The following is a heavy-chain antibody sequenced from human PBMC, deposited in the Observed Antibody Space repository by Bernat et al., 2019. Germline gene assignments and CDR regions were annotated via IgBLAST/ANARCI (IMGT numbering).Heavy chain of an antibody. D-gene: IGHD3-22*01. Sequence: QVQLQQWGAGLLKPSETLSLTCAVYGGSFSGYYWSWIRQPPGKGLEWIGEINHSGSTNYNPSLKKRVTISVDTSKNQFSLELSSVTAADTAVYYCARDLHYYDSSGYWRAFDIWGQGTMVTVSS. CDR2: INHSGST. CDR3: ARDLHYYDSSGYWRAFDI. CDR1: GGSFSGYY. J-gene: IGHJ3*02. V-gene: IGHV4-34*01.